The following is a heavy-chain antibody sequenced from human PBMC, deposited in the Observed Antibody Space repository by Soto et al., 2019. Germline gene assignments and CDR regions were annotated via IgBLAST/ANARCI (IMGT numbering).Heavy chain of an antibody. V-gene: IGHV1-2*04. J-gene: IGHJ2*01. CDR1: GGTFSSYA. CDR3: ARDRGYSYGYWYFDL. CDR2: INPNSGGT. Sequence: QVQLVQSGAEVKKPGSSVKVSCKASGGTFSSYAISWVRQAPGQGLEWMGWINPNSGGTNYAQKFQGWVTMTRDTSISTAYMELSRLRSDDTAVYYCARDRGYSYGYWYFDLWGRGTLVTVSS. D-gene: IGHD5-18*01.